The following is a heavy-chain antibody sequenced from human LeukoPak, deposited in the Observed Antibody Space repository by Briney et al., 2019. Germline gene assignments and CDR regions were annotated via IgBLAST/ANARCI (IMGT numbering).Heavy chain of an antibody. V-gene: IGHV4-4*02. CDR1: DEVITSNNW. D-gene: IGHD1-26*01. CDR2: IFHSGTT. J-gene: IGHJ5*02. Sequence: SGTLSLACTVSDEVITSNNWWSWVRQSPGKGLEWIGEIFHSGTTRYKASLESRVTMLLDKSKNQFSLRLNSVTAADTAVYFCARLRLSGGSFSVGWFDPWGQGIQVTVSS. CDR3: ARLRLSGGSFSVGWFDP.